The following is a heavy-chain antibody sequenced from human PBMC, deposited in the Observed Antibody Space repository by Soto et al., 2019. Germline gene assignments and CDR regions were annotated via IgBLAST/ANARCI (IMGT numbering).Heavy chain of an antibody. CDR2: IFFNGDT. CDR3: VREGRLQSLDY. D-gene: IGHD4-4*01. V-gene: IGHV4-30-4*01. J-gene: IGHJ4*02. CDR1: GGSISNPDYY. Sequence: QVQLQESGPGLVKPSQTLSLPCTVSGGSISNPDYYWNWIRKPPGKGLEWIGSIFFNGDTSYNPSLKSRLNISVDTSKNHFSLSLRSVTASDTAVYFCVREGRLQSLDYWGQGTVVTVSS.